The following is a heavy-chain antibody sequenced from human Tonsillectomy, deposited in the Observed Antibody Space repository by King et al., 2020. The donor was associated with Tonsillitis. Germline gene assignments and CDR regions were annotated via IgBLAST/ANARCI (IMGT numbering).Heavy chain of an antibody. D-gene: IGHD3-3*01. CDR2: ISSSSSYI. J-gene: IGHJ6*03. Sequence: QLVQSGGGLVKPGGSLRLSCAASGFTFSSYSMNWVRQAPGKGLEWVSSISSSSSYIYYADSVKGRFTNSRDNAKNSLYLQMNSLRAEDTAVYYCAREGYYDFWSGYYRYYYYYMDVWGKGTTVTVSS. V-gene: IGHV3-21*01. CDR3: AREGYYDFWSGYYRYYYYYMDV. CDR1: GFTFSSYS.